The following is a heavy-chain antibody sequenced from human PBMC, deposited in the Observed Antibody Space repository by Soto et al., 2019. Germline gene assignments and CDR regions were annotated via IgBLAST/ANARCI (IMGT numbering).Heavy chain of an antibody. V-gene: IGHV4-4*02. D-gene: IGHD6-13*01. CDR2: IYHTGIT. Sequence: SETLSLTCAVSGDTISISNWWTCVRQPPGKGLEWIGDIYHTGITNYNPSLKSRVNILVDKPKNQFSLKLTSVNAADTAVYYCARYSASGLYYDFGMDVWGKGTTLTVSS. J-gene: IGHJ6*04. CDR1: GDTISISNW. CDR3: ARYSASGLYYDFGMDV.